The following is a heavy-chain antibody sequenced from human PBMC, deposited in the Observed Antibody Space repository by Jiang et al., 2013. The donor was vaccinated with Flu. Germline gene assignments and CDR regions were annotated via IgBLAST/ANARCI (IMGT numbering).Heavy chain of an antibody. Sequence: QLLESGGGLVQPGGSLRLSCAASGFIFSSFGMHWVRQAPGKGLQYVSAISSNGDSTFYANSVKGRFTVSRDNSKNTLYLQMGSLRAEDMAVYYCATAYDSSGYYGRYWGQGTLVTVSS. CDR2: ISSNGDST. V-gene: IGHV3-64*01. J-gene: IGHJ4*02. CDR1: GFIFSSFG. CDR3: ATAYDSSGYYGRY. D-gene: IGHD3-22*01.